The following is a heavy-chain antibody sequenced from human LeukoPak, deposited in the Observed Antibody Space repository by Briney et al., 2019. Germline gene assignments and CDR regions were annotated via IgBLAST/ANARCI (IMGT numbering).Heavy chain of an antibody. V-gene: IGHV4-59*12. CDR2: IYYSGST. Sequence: SETLSLTCTVSGGSISSYYWSWIRQPPGKGLEWIGYIYYSGSTNYNPSLKSRVTISVDTSKNQFSLKLSSVTAADTAVYYCARDLRIGYGDYGELDPWGQGTLVTVSS. J-gene: IGHJ5*02. CDR1: GGSISSYY. CDR3: ARDLRIGYGDYGELDP. D-gene: IGHD4-17*01.